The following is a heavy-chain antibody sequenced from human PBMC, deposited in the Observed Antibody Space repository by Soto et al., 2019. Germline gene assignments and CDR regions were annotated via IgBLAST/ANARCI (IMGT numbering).Heavy chain of an antibody. CDR3: ASQGLGDPSGMDV. D-gene: IGHD3-10*01. V-gene: IGHV4-59*08. CDR1: GGSISSYY. J-gene: IGHJ6*02. Sequence: SETLSLTCTVSGGSISSYYWSWIRQPPGKGLEWIGYIYYSGSTNYNPSLKSRVTISVDTSKNQFSLKLSSVTAADTAVYYCASQGLGDPSGMDVWCQGTTVTVS. CDR2: IYYSGST.